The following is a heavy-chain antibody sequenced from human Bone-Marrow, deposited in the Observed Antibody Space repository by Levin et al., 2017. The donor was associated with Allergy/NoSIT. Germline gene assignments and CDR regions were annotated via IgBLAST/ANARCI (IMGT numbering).Heavy chain of an antibody. V-gene: IGHV3-11*01. CDR1: GFTFSDYY. CDR2: ISSSGSTI. J-gene: IGHJ4*02. Sequence: AGESLKISCAASGFTFSDYYMSWIRQAPGKGLEWVSYISSSGSTIYYADSVKGRFTISRDNAKNSLYLQMNSLRAEDTAVYYCARVEYYYGSGSHIGYWGQGTLVTVSS. D-gene: IGHD3-10*01. CDR3: ARVEYYYGSGSHIGY.